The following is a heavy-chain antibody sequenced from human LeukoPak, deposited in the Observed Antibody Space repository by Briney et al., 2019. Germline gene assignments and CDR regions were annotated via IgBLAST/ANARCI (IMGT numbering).Heavy chain of an antibody. CDR3: AKAGRWLQSLNWYFDY. D-gene: IGHD5-24*01. V-gene: IGHV3-30*18. J-gene: IGHJ4*02. CDR1: GFTFSNYV. Sequence: GGSLRLSCAASGFTFSNYVMQWVRQAPGKGLEWVALIAHDGSNKYYADSVKGRFTISRENSKSTVYLQMNSLRAEDTAVYYCAKAGRWLQSLNWYFDYWGQGTLVTVSS. CDR2: IAHDGSNK.